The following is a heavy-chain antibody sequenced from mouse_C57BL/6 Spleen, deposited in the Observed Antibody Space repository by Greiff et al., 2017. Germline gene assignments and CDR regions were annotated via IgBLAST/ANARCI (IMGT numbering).Heavy chain of an antibody. Sequence: EVKLVESGPGLVKPSQSLSLTCSVTGYSFTSGYYWNWIRQFPGNKLEWMGYISYVCSNNYHPSLKNRISITRDTAKNQFFLKLNSVTTEDTATYYGARDPDTVVPYFDVWGTGTTVTVSS. CDR3: ARDPDTVVPYFDV. V-gene: IGHV3-6*01. CDR1: GYSFTSGYY. CDR2: ISYVCSN. D-gene: IGHD1-1*01. J-gene: IGHJ1*03.